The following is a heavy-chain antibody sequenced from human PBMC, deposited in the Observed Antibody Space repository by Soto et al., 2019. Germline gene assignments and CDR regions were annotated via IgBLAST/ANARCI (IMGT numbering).Heavy chain of an antibody. V-gene: IGHV3-48*02. CDR3: VRASGYYDMDV. CDR2: ISSSSSTI. CDR1: GFTFSRYS. D-gene: IGHD3-3*01. Sequence: EVQLVESGGGLVQPGGSLRLSCAASGFTFSRYSMNWVRQAPGKGLEWVSYISSSSSTIYYADSVKGRFTISRDNAKNSVFLQMHSLRDEDTAVYYCVRASGYYDMDVWGQGTTVTVSS. J-gene: IGHJ6*02.